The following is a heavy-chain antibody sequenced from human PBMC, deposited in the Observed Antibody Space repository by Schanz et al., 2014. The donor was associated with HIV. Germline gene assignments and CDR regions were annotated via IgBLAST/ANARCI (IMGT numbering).Heavy chain of an antibody. Sequence: QVQLVESGGGLVEPGGSLRLSCEASGFIFNGYYLTWIRQAPGKGLEWVSSIDSDGESKFYTDSVEGRFTVSRDNAKNSLFLQMNSLRVEDTAVYYCARENPLYYYLHGGPFDIWGQGTMVTVSS. CDR3: ARENPLYYYLHGGPFDI. V-gene: IGHV3-11*04. J-gene: IGHJ3*02. D-gene: IGHD3-10*01. CDR1: GFIFNGYY. CDR2: IDSDGESK.